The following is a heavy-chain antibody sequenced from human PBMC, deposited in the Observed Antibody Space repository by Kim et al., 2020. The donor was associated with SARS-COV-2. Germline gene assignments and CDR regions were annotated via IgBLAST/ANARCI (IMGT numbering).Heavy chain of an antibody. CDR2: IKSKTDGGTT. V-gene: IGHV3-15*01. D-gene: IGHD2-2*02. J-gene: IGHJ6*03. CDR3: TTGLGYCSSTSCYMVYYYMDV. CDR1: GFTFSNAW. Sequence: GGSLRLSCAASGFTFSNAWMSWVRQAPGKGLEWVGRIKSKTDGGTTDYAAPVKGRFTISRDDSKNTLYLQMNSLKTEDTAVYYCTTGLGYCSSTSCYMVYYYMDVWGKGTTVTVSS.